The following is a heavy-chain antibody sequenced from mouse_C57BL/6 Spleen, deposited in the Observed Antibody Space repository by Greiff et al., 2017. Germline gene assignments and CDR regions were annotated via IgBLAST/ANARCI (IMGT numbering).Heavy chain of an antibody. D-gene: IGHD1-1*01. J-gene: IGHJ3*01. CDR2: IYPGDGDT. V-gene: IGHV1-80*01. CDR1: GYAFSSYW. Sequence: VKLQESGAELVKPGASVKISCTASGYAFSSYWMNWVKQRPGTGLGWIGQIYPGDGDTNYNGKFKGQATLTADKSSSTAYLQLSSLTSEDSAVYFGARGNYGSSPWFAYWGQGTLVTVSA. CDR3: ARGNYGSSPWFAY.